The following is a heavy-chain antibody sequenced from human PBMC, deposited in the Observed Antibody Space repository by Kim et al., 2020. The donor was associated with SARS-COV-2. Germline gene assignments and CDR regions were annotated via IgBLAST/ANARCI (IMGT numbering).Heavy chain of an antibody. Sequence: GGSLRLSCATSGFTFDDYAMHWVRQSPGKGLEWVAAISWDTGSREYADSVRGRFTISRDNAKKSLYLQMESLSTEDTAVYYCAKAQTHSGYSYYDMDGGGEGPTVT. J-gene: IGHJ6*02. CDR2: ISWDTGSR. V-gene: IGHV3-9*01. CDR3: AKAQTHSGYSYYDMDG. CDR1: GFTFDDYA. D-gene: IGHD5-18*01.